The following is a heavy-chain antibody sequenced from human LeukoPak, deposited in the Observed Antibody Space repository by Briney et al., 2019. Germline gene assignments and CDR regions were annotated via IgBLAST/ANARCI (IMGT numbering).Heavy chain of an antibody. CDR3: ATVTHDYVWGVFDY. CDR1: GYTLTELS. J-gene: IGHJ4*02. CDR2: FDPEDGET. Sequence: ASVKVSCKVSGYTLTELSMHWVRQAPGKGLEWMGGFDPEDGETIYAQKFQGRVTMTEDTSTDTAYMELSSLRSEDTAVYYCATVTHDYVWGVFDYWGLGTLVTVSS. D-gene: IGHD3-16*01. V-gene: IGHV1-24*01.